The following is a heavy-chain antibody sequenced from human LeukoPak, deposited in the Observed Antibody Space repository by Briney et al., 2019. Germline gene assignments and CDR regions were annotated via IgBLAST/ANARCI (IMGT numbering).Heavy chain of an antibody. J-gene: IGHJ3*02. CDR2: IYYRGST. Sequence: SETLSLTCTVSGYSISSGYYWGWIRQPPGKGLEWIGYIYYRGSTYYNPSRKSRVIISVDTSKNQFSLNLSSVTAADTAVYYCASYDSSGTDAFDIWGQGTMVTVSS. V-gene: IGHV4-30-4*08. D-gene: IGHD3-22*01. CDR3: ASYDSSGTDAFDI. CDR1: GYSISSGYY.